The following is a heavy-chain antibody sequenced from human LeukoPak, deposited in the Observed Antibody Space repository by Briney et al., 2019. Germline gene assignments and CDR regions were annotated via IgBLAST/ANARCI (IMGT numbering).Heavy chain of an antibody. CDR1: GFTFDDYA. V-gene: IGHV3-9*01. CDR3: AKTYYGSGSYWYHYMDV. J-gene: IGHJ6*03. Sequence: GRSLRLSCAASGFTFDDYAMHWVRQAPGKGLEWVSGISWNSGSIGYADSVKGRFTISSDNAKNYLYLQMNSLRAEDTALYYCAKTYYGSGSYWYHYMDVWGKGTTVTVSS. CDR2: ISWNSGSI. D-gene: IGHD3-10*01.